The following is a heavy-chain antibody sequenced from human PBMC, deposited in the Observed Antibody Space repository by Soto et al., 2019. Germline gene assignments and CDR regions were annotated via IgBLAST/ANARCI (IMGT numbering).Heavy chain of an antibody. CDR2: IYFSGST. J-gene: IGHJ4*02. CDR1: GGSISSYY. Sequence: SETLSLTCTVSGGSISSYYWSWIRQPPGKGLEWIGYIYFSGSTNYNPSLKSRVTISVDTSKNQFSLKLSSVPAADTAVYYCARDGYYYDSSGYQSVYYFDYWGQGTRVTVSS. V-gene: IGHV4-59*01. CDR3: ARDGYYYDSSGYQSVYYFDY. D-gene: IGHD3-22*01.